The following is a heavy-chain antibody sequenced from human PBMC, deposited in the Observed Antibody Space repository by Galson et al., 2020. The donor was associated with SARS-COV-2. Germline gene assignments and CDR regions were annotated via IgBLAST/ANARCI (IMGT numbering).Heavy chain of an antibody. CDR2: IYWDDDK. CDR3: AQMVLSGDLGRGAADY. CDR1: GFSLSTSGMC. J-gene: IGHJ4*02. V-gene: IGHV2-70*12. D-gene: IGHD2-21*01. Sequence: SGPTLVKPTQTLTLTCTFSGFSLSTSGMCVSWIRQPPGKALEWLARIYWDDDKYYSTSLKTRLTLSKDTSENQVVLTMTNMDPLDTATYYCAQMVLSGDLGRGAADYWGQGTLVTVSS.